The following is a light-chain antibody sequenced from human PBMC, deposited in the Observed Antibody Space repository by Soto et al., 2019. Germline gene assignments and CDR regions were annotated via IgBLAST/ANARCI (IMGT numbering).Light chain of an antibody. Sequence: EIAMTKSPATLSVSPGERATLSCRASQSISTELAWYQQIPGQPPRLLIYSASTRATGVPARFTGSGSGSEFTLTISGLQSEDFAIYYCHQGHNWPLTFGQGTRLEI. V-gene: IGKV3-15*01. J-gene: IGKJ2*01. CDR3: HQGHNWPLT. CDR2: SAS. CDR1: QSISTE.